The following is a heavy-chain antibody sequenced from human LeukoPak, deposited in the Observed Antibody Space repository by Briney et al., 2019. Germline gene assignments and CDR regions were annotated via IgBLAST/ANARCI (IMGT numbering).Heavy chain of an antibody. CDR1: GFTFSSYW. D-gene: IGHD6-6*01. CDR2: IKQDGSEK. J-gene: IGHJ4*02. V-gene: IGHV3-7*01. Sequence: GGSLRLSCAASGFTFSSYWMSWVRQAPGKGLEWVANIKQDGSEKYYVDSVKGRFTISRDNAKNSLYLQMNSLRAEDTAVYYCARSPRSRVSYSSSQYSGYWGQGTLVTVSS. CDR3: ARSPRSRVSYSSSQYSGY.